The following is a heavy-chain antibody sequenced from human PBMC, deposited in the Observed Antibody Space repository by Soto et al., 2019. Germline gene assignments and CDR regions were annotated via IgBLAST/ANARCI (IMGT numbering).Heavy chain of an antibody. J-gene: IGHJ3*02. V-gene: IGHV3-73*01. CDR3: TRQAPGDAFDI. CDR2: IRSKANSYAT. CDR1: GFTFSGSA. Sequence: GGSLRLSCAASGFTFSGSAMHWVRQASGKGLEWVGRIRSKANSYATAYAASVKGRFTISRDDSKNTAYLQMNSLKTEDTAVYYCTRQAPGDAFDIWGQGTMVTVSS.